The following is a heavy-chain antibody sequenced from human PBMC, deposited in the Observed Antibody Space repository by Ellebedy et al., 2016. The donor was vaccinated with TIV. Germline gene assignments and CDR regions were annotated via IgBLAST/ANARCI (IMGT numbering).Heavy chain of an antibody. CDR3: ASTPNDWRFDAFDI. CDR2: IYYSGST. V-gene: IGHV4-59*01. Sequence: SETLSLXCTVSGGSISSYYWSWIRQPPGKGLEWIGYIYYSGSTNYNPSLKSRVTISVDTSKNQFSLKLSSVTAADTAVYYCASTPNDWRFDAFDIWGQGTMVTVSS. J-gene: IGHJ3*02. CDR1: GGSISSYY. D-gene: IGHD1-1*01.